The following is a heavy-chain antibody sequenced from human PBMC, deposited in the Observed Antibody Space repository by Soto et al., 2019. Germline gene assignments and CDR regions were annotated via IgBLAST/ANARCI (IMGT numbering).Heavy chain of an antibody. Sequence: EVQLVESGGDLVQPGGSLRLSCAASGFTFSSYSMNWVRQAPGKGLEWVSYISSSSSTIYYADSVKGRFTISRDNAKNSLYLQMNSLRAEDTAVYYCASTAYSSGWYSLYAFDIWGQGTMVTVSS. J-gene: IGHJ3*02. CDR2: ISSSSSTI. D-gene: IGHD6-19*01. V-gene: IGHV3-48*01. CDR1: GFTFSSYS. CDR3: ASTAYSSGWYSLYAFDI.